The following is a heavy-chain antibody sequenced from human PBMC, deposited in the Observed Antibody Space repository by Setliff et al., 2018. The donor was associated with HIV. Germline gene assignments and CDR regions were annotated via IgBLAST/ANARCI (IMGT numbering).Heavy chain of an antibody. CDR3: ARLYYYDSGRYIQGGTDFFDV. Sequence: GESPKISCAASGFNFGDYYMTWIRQAPGKGLEWVAYISKTSAYTNYADSVKGRFAISRDNAKDLLYLQMNSLSAEDTAIYYCARLYYYDSGRYIQGGTDFFDVWGQGTMVTVSS. CDR2: ISKTSAYT. J-gene: IGHJ3*01. CDR1: GFNFGDYY. V-gene: IGHV3-11*03. D-gene: IGHD3-22*01.